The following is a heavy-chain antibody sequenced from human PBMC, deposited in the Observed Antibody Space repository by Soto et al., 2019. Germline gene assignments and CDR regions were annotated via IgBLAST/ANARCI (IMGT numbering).Heavy chain of an antibody. J-gene: IGHJ6*02. CDR3: AGIQFDYYYYYGMDV. CDR2: IYYSGST. D-gene: IGHD5-18*01. CDR1: GGSVSSGSYY. V-gene: IGHV4-61*01. Sequence: PSETLSLTCTVSGGSVSSGSYYWSWIRQPPGKGLEWIGYIYYSGSTNYNPSLKSRVTISVDTSKNQFSLKLSSVTAADTAVYYCAGIQFDYYYYYGMDVWGQGTTVTVSS.